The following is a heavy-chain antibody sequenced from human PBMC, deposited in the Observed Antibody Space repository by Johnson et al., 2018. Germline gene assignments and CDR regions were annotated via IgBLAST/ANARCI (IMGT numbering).Heavy chain of an antibody. CDR1: GFSISSNY. Sequence: VQLVESGGGLIQPGGSLRLSCAASGFSISSNYMSWVRQAPGKGLEGVSVIYSGGSTYYADPVKGRFTISRDNSKNTLYLQMNGLRAEDTAVYYCACPTGYYVDAFDIWGQGTMVTVSS. V-gene: IGHV3-53*01. CDR3: ACPTGYYVDAFDI. J-gene: IGHJ3*02. CDR2: IYSGGST. D-gene: IGHD3-9*01.